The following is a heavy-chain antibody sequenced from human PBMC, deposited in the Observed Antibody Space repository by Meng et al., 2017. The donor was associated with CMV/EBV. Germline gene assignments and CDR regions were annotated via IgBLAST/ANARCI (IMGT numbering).Heavy chain of an antibody. CDR2: ISSSGGTT. J-gene: IGHJ4*02. D-gene: IGHD3-16*01. CDR3: AKVTRPAPTYYLDY. V-gene: IGHV3-23*01. Sequence: ASGFTLSSYAMSWVSQAPGKGLEWVSVISSSGGTTYYADSVKGRFTISRDNSKNTLYVQMNSLRAEDTAVYFCAKVTRPAPTYYLDYWGQGTLVTVSS. CDR1: GFTLSSYA.